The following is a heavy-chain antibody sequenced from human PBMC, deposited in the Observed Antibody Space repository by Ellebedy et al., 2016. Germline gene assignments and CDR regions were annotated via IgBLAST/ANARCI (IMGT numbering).Heavy chain of an antibody. J-gene: IGHJ5*02. CDR3: ARYDSGKRFDP. CDR2: IWYDASNK. Sequence: GESLKISXAASGFTFSNYGMHWVRQAPGKGLEWVAVIWYDASNKYYADSVQGRFTISRDNSKNILYLQMNSLRAEDTALYYCARYDSGKRFDPWGQGTLVSVSS. D-gene: IGHD3-10*01. V-gene: IGHV3-33*01. CDR1: GFTFSNYG.